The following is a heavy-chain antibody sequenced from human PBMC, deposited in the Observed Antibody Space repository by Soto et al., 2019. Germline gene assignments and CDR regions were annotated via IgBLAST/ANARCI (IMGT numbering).Heavy chain of an antibody. V-gene: IGHV3-30*18. CDR1: GFTFSSYG. J-gene: IGHJ4*02. CDR2: ISYDGSNK. CDR3: AKDLDDYYDSSVDFDY. Sequence: GGSLRLSCAASGFTFSSYGMHWVRQAPGKGLEWVAVISYDGSNKYYADSVKGRFTISRDNSKNTLYLQMNSLRAEDTAVYYCAKDLDDYYDSSVDFDYWGQGTLVTVSP. D-gene: IGHD3-22*01.